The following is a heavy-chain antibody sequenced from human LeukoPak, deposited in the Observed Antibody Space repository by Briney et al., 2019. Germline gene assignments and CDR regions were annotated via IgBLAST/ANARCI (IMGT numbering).Heavy chain of an antibody. D-gene: IGHD4-11*01. CDR2: ISGSGGST. CDR3: ANMMSMTTVTY. Sequence: GGSLRLSCAASGFTFSSYSMSWVRQAPRKGLEWVSAISGSGGSTYYADSVKGRFTISRDNSKNTLYLQMNSLRAEDTAVYYCANMMSMTTVTYWGQGTLVTVSS. V-gene: IGHV3-23*01. CDR1: GFTFSSYS. J-gene: IGHJ4*02.